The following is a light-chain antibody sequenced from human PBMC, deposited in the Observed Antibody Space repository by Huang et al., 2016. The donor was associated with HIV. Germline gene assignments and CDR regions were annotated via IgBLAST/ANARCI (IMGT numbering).Light chain of an antibody. Sequence: VMTQSPAVLSVSPGERAALSCRASQSVGSNLAWYQQKRDQAPRLLIYSASTRDTGVPARFSGNGSGTEFTLTINSLQSEDFVVYHCQQYNNWPLTFGGGTQVEIK. J-gene: IGKJ4*01. CDR3: QQYNNWPLT. CDR2: SAS. V-gene: IGKV3-15*01. CDR1: QSVGSN.